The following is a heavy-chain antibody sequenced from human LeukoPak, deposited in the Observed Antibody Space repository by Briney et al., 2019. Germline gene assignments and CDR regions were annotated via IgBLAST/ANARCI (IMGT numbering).Heavy chain of an antibody. CDR3: AKNGAVAGTCDY. CDR2: ISGGGGNT. D-gene: IGHD6-19*01. J-gene: IGHJ4*02. Sequence: PGGSLRLSCAASKFAFSSYAMSWVRQAPGKGLEWVSAISGGGGNTYYADSVKGRFTTSRDNSKNTLYLQMNSLREEDTAVYYCAKNGAVAGTCDYWGQGILVTVSS. V-gene: IGHV3-23*01. CDR1: KFAFSSYA.